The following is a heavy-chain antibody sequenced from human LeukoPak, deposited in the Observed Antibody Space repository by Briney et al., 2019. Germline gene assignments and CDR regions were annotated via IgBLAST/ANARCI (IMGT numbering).Heavy chain of an antibody. CDR2: ISSSGDTI. CDR1: EFTFSSYE. Sequence: GGSLRLSCAASEFTFSSYEMNWVRQAPGKGLEWVSYISSSGDTIYYADSVKGRFTISRDNAKNSLYLQLNSLRAEDTAVYYCARVHRSSRIPFFRWAQGNLVTVSS. CDR3: ARVHRSSRIPFFR. J-gene: IGHJ4*02. D-gene: IGHD3-3*01. V-gene: IGHV3-48*03.